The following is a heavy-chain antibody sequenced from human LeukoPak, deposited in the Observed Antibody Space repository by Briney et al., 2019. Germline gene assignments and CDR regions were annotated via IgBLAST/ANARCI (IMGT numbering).Heavy chain of an antibody. CDR3: TRGGTVTNFGY. J-gene: IGHJ4*02. Sequence: MSSETLSLTCTVSGGSINNFYWSWIRQPPGKGLEWIGYIYYSGSTNYNPSLKSRVTISIDTSKNQFSLKLSSVTAADTAVYYCTRGGTVTNFGYWGQGTLVTVSS. CDR2: IYYSGST. V-gene: IGHV4-59*01. D-gene: IGHD4-17*01. CDR1: GGSINNFY.